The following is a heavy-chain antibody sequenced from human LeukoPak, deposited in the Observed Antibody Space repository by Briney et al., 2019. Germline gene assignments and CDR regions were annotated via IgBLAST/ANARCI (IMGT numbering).Heavy chain of an antibody. CDR1: GYTFTSYA. J-gene: IGHJ4*02. CDR2: INTNTGNP. V-gene: IGHV7-4-1*02. Sequence: ASVKVSCKAPGYTFTSYAMNWVRQAPGQGLEWMGWINTNTGNPTYAQGFTGRFVFSLDTSVSTAYLQISSLKAEDTAVYYCARDKSGGYSSGWYDGWGQGTLVTVSS. CDR3: ARDKSGGYSSGWYDG. D-gene: IGHD6-19*01.